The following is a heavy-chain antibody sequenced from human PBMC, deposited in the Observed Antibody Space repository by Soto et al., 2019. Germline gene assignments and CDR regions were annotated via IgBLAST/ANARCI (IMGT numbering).Heavy chain of an antibody. CDR1: GYTFTSYG. CDR3: ARGTSVVVPAARDDWFDP. J-gene: IGHJ5*02. V-gene: IGHV1-18*01. Sequence: GASVKVSCKASGYTFTSYGISWVRQAPGQGLEWMGWISAYNGNTNYAQKLQGRVTMTTGTSTSTAYMELRSLRSDDTAVYYCARGTSVVVPAARDDWFDPWGQGTLVTVSS. D-gene: IGHD2-2*01. CDR2: ISAYNGNT.